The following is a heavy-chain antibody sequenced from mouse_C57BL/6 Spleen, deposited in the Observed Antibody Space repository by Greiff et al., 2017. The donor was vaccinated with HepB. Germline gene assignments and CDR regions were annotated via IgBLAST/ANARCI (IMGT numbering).Heavy chain of an antibody. Sequence: VMLVESGGDLVKPGGSLKLSCAASGFTFSSYGMSWVRQTPDKRLEWVATISSGGSYTYYPDSVKGRFTISRDNAKNTLYLQMSSLKSEDTAMYYCGRELGRGGYWGQGTTLTVSS. V-gene: IGHV5-6*02. D-gene: IGHD4-1*01. CDR3: GRELGRGGY. CDR2: ISSGGSYT. CDR1: GFTFSSYG. J-gene: IGHJ2*01.